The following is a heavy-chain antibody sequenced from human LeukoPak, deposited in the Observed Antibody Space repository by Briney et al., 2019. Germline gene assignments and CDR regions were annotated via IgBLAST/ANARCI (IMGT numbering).Heavy chain of an antibody. CDR1: GGSFSDYF. CDR2: INHSGRT. J-gene: IGHJ6*02. D-gene: IGHD2-2*01. V-gene: IGHV4-34*01. Sequence: SETLSLTCAVYGGSFSDYFWGWIRQPPGKGLEWIGEINHSGRTYYNPSLKSRVTISVDSSKNQFSLNLSSVTAADTAVYYCARDVVVVPAAIHYGMDVWGQGTTVTVSS. CDR3: ARDVVVVPAAIHYGMDV.